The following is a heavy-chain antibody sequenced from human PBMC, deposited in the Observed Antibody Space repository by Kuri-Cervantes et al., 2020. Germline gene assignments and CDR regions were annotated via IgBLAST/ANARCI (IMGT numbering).Heavy chain of an antibody. D-gene: IGHD3-22*01. CDR2: IGTAGDT. V-gene: IGHV3-13*01. Sequence: GESLKISCAASGFTFRSHDKHWVRQATGKGLEWVSSIGTAGDTYYPGSVKGRFTISRDNAKNSLYLQMNSLRAEDTALYYCAKDRTYDSSGSYDYWGQGTLVTVSS. CDR3: AKDRTYDSSGSYDY. J-gene: IGHJ4*02. CDR1: GFTFRSHD.